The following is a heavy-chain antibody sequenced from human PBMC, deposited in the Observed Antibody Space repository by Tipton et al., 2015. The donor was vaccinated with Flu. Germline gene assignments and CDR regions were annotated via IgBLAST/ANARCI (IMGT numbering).Heavy chain of an antibody. J-gene: IGHJ4*02. Sequence: SLRLSCAASGFSFRTYGMHWVRQAPGKGLEWVAVISYDGSNEYYSDSVKGRFTISRDNSKNTLYLQMNSLRADDTAVYYCAKDGWELLLLSPKSFMTFDYWGQGTLVTVSS. CDR3: AKDGWELLLLSPKSFMTFDY. D-gene: IGHD4-23*01. CDR1: GFSFRTYG. V-gene: IGHV3-30*18. CDR2: ISYDGSNE.